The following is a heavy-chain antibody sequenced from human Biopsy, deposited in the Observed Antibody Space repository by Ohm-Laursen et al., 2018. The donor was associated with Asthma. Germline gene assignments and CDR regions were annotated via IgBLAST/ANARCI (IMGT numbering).Heavy chain of an antibody. CDR1: GFTFSSYG. D-gene: IGHD2-21*02. Sequence: SLRLSCTASGFTFSSYGMHWVRQAPGKGLEWVAVISYDGSNKYYADSVKGRFTISRDNSKNTLYLQMNSLRAEDTAVYYCARDRPPGLYCGGDCSPDAFDIWGQGTMVTVSS. V-gene: IGHV3-30*03. J-gene: IGHJ3*02. CDR3: ARDRPPGLYCGGDCSPDAFDI. CDR2: ISYDGSNK.